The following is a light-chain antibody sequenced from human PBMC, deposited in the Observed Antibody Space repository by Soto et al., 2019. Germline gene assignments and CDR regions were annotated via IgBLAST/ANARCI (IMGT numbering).Light chain of an antibody. J-gene: IGLJ1*01. CDR1: RSNIGSNT. CDR3: AAWDASLNGYV. Sequence: QPVLTQPPSPSGTPGQRVTISCSGSRSNIGSNTVSWYQQVPGTAPKLLIYTNTQRPSGVPDRFSGSKSGTSASLAISGLQSEDEADYYCAAWDASLNGYVFGPGTKLTVL. V-gene: IGLV1-44*01. CDR2: TNT.